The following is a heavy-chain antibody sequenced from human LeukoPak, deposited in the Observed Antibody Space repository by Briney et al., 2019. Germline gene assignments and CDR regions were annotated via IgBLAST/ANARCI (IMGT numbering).Heavy chain of an antibody. CDR2: ISYDGSNK. V-gene: IGHV3-30*18. CDR3: AKGVRFGEIGFDY. Sequence: PGGSLRLSCAASGFTFSSYGMHWVRQAPGKGLEWVAVISYDGSNKYYADSVKGRFTISRDNSKNTLYLQMNSLRAEDTAVYYCAKGVRFGEIGFDYWGQGTLVTVSS. J-gene: IGHJ4*02. D-gene: IGHD3-10*01. CDR1: GFTFSSYG.